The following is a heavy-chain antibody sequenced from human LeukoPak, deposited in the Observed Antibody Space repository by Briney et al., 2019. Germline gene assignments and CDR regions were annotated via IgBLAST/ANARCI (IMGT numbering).Heavy chain of an antibody. CDR1: GFTFSNYW. Sequence: GGSLRLSCAASGFTFSNYWINWVRQAPEKGLEWVANINKDGSEKYYVDSVKGRFTISRDNDKNSLYLQMNSLRAEDAAVYYCGYSSGWLFDYWGQGALVTVSS. J-gene: IGHJ4*02. CDR2: INKDGSEK. CDR3: GYSSGWLFDY. D-gene: IGHD6-19*01. V-gene: IGHV3-7*01.